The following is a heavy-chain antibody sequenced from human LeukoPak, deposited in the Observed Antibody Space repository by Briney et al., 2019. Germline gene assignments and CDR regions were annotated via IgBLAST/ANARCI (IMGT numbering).Heavy chain of an antibody. CDR2: FDPEDGET. CDR1: GYTLTELS. CDR3: ARHPYSGSYHFDY. J-gene: IGHJ4*02. D-gene: IGHD1-26*01. V-gene: IGHV1-24*01. Sequence: ASVKVSCKVSGYTLTELSMHWVRQAPGKGLEWMGGFDPEDGETIYAQKFQGRVTMTRDTSISTAYVELSGLTSDDTAVYYCARHPYSGSYHFDYWGQGTLVTVSS.